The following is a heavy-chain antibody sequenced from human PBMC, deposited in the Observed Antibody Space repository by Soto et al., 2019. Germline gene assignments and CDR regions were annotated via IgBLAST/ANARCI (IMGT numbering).Heavy chain of an antibody. Sequence: PGGSLRLSCAASGFTFSTYAMSWVRQAPGKGLEWVSAISGSGDNTYYADSVKGRFTISRDNSKNTLYLQMNSLRDEDTAVYYCAIEGGRLNGFDPWGQGTLVTVSS. CDR2: ISGSGDNT. CDR1: GFTFSTYA. CDR3: AIEGGRLNGFDP. D-gene: IGHD1-26*01. V-gene: IGHV3-23*01. J-gene: IGHJ5*02.